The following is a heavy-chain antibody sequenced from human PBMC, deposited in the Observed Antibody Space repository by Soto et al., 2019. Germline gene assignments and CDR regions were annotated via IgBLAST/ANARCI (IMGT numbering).Heavy chain of an antibody. V-gene: IGHV1-69*01. CDR3: ARGYRLGDYDILTGYLDYYYGMDV. Sequence: QVQLVQSGAEVKKPGSSVKVSCKASGGTFSSYAISWVRQAPGQGLEWMGGIIPIFGTANYAQKFQGRVTITADESTSKAYMELSSLRSEDTAVYYCARGYRLGDYDILTGYLDYYYGMDVWGQGTTVTVSS. CDR1: GGTFSSYA. CDR2: IIPIFGTA. J-gene: IGHJ6*02. D-gene: IGHD3-9*01.